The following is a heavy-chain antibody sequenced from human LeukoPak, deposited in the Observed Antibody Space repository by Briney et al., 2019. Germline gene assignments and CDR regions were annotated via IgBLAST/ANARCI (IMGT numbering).Heavy chain of an antibody. V-gene: IGHV3-7*01. J-gene: IGHJ5*02. CDR1: GFTFSSYW. CDR2: IKQDGSEK. Sequence: GGSLRLSCAASGFTFSSYWMSWVRQAPGKGLEWVANIKQDGSEKYYVDSVKGRFTISRDNAKNSLYLQMNSLRAADTAVYYCARDLLGYSGYDHLWGQGTLVTVSS. D-gene: IGHD5-12*01. CDR3: ARDLLGYSGYDHL.